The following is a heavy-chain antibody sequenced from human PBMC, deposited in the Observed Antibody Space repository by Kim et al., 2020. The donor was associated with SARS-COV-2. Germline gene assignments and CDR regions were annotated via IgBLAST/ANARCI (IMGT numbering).Heavy chain of an antibody. CDR3: ARGGRLFDY. D-gene: IGHD6-6*01. CDR1: RLTFSSYS. CDR2: ISSSSSYT. Sequence: GGSLRLSCAASRLTFSSYSMNWVRQAPGKGLEWVSSISSSSSYTYYADSVKGRFTISRDNAKNSLYLQMNRLRAEDTAVYYCARGGRLFDYWGQGTLVTVSS. J-gene: IGHJ4*02. V-gene: IGHV3-21*01.